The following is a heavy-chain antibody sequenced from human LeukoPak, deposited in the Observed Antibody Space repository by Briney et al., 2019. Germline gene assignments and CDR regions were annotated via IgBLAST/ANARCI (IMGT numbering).Heavy chain of an antibody. CDR2: ISGSGGST. D-gene: IGHD1-26*01. CDR3: ATLGGSYYGFDY. V-gene: IGHV3-23*01. CDR1: GFTFSSYA. Sequence: GGSLRLSCAASGFTFSSYAMSWVRQAPGKGVEWVSAISGSGGSTYYADSVKGRFTISRDNSKNTLYLQMNSLRAEDTAVYYCATLGGSYYGFDYWGQGTLVTVSS. J-gene: IGHJ4*02.